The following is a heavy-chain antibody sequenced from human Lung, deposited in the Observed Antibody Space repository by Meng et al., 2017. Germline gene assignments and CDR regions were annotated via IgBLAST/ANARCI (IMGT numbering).Heavy chain of an antibody. CDR1: GGTFSSYT. CDR3: ARGRGEYYYDSSGYYNY. Sequence: SVKVSCKASGGTFSSYTISWVRQAPGQGLEWMGRIIPILGIANYAQKFQGRVTITADKSTSTAYMELSSLRSEDTAVYYCARGRGEYYYDSSGYYNYWGQGTLVTVSS. V-gene: IGHV1-69*02. D-gene: IGHD3-22*01. J-gene: IGHJ4*02. CDR2: IIPILGIA.